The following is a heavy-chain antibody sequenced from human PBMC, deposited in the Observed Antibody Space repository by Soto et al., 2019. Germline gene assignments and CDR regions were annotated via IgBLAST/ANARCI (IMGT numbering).Heavy chain of an antibody. D-gene: IGHD6-19*01. Sequence: QVQLQESGPGLVKPSQTLSLTCTVSGGSISSGGYYWSWLRQHPGKGLEWIGYIFDSGTTYYNPSLKSRVTISGAPSKSQFSLRLTSVTATDTAVYYCASQASGWYPDYWGQGTLVTVSS. J-gene: IGHJ4*02. CDR3: ASQASGWYPDY. CDR2: IFDSGTT. CDR1: GGSISSGGYY. V-gene: IGHV4-31*03.